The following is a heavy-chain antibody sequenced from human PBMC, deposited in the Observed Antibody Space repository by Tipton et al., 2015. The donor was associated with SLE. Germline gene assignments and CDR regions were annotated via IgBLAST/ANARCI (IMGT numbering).Heavy chain of an antibody. CDR1: GFIFNKYG. Sequence: SLRLSCAASGFIFNKYGMHWVRQAPGKGLEWVTFIRYDGSYEYYADSVKGRFTISRDNSEEMVHLQMNSLRPDDTAIYYCAKDSSNWGLGGIDFVPDYWGQGTLVTVSS. V-gene: IGHV3-30*02. CDR3: AKDSSNWGLGGIDFVPDY. CDR2: IRYDGSYE. D-gene: IGHD7-27*01. J-gene: IGHJ4*01.